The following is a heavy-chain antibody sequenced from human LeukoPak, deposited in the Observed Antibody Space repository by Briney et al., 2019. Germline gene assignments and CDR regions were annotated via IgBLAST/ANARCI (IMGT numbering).Heavy chain of an antibody. J-gene: IGHJ4*02. CDR2: ISDNGGGR. V-gene: IGHV3-23*01. D-gene: IGHD4/OR15-4a*01. CDR1: GFIFRNYA. CDR3: AKESGALGAPLYDY. Sequence: PGGSLRLSCGASGFIFRNYALSGVGQAPGEGLEWVSGISDNGGGRYYADSVKGRFTISRDNSKNMLYLQMNSLRAEDTAVYYCAKESGALGAPLYDYWGRGILVTASS.